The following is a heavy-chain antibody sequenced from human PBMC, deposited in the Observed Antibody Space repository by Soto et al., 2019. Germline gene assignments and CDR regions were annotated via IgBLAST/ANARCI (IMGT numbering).Heavy chain of an antibody. CDR2: IKQDGSEK. J-gene: IGHJ4*02. Sequence: EVQLVESGGGLVQPGGSLRLSCAASGFTFSSYWMSWVRQAPGKGLEWVANIKQDGSEKYYVDSVKGRFTISRDNAKNSLYLQMNSLRAEDTAVYYCARGGAAMVPFYFDYWGQGTLVTVSS. V-gene: IGHV3-7*03. CDR3: ARGGAAMVPFYFDY. D-gene: IGHD5-18*01. CDR1: GFTFSSYW.